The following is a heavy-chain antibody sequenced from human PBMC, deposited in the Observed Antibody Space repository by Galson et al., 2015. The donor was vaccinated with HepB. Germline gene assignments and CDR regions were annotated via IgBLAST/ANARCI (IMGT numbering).Heavy chain of an antibody. J-gene: IGHJ5*02. CDR3: ARHEDSGHPSNWFDP. V-gene: IGHV3-21*01. CDR1: GFTFRNYG. CDR2: ISSSKSYI. D-gene: IGHD3-10*01. Sequence: SLRLSCAASGFTFRNYGMNWVRQAPGKGLEWVSSISSSKSYINYADSVKGRFTISRDNAKNSLYLQMNSLRADDTAVYYCARHEDSGHPSNWFDPWGQGTLVTVSS.